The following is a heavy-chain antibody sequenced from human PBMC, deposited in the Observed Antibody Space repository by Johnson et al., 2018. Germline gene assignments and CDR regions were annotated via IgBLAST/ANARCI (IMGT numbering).Heavy chain of an antibody. CDR3: ANDGFSYGYPFDI. D-gene: IGHD5-18*01. CDR1: GFTFSSYW. V-gene: IGHV3-74*01. Sequence: VQLQESGGGLVQPGGSLRLYCAASGFTFSSYWMHWVRQAPGKGLVWVSRINSDGSTTNYADSVKGRFTISRDNAKNTLYLQINSLRAEETAVYYCANDGFSYGYPFDIWGQGTMVIVSS. CDR2: INSDGSTT. J-gene: IGHJ3*02.